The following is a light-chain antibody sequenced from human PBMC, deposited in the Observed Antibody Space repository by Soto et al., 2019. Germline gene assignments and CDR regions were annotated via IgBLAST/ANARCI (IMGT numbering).Light chain of an antibody. CDR2: WAS. V-gene: IGKV4-1*01. CDR1: QSVLYSSNNQNY. CDR3: HQYYRSRT. Sequence: DIVMTQSPDSLAVSLGERATINCKSSQSVLYSSNNQNYLAWYQQKPGQPPRLLAYWASTRESGVPDRFSGGGSCTYFTLTTACLQAEGVAVYYCHQYYRSRTLGQRTKVEIK. J-gene: IGKJ1*01.